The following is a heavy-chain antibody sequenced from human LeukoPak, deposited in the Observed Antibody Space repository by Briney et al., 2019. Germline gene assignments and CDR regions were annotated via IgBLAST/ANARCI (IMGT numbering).Heavy chain of an antibody. D-gene: IGHD3-10*01. CDR2: ITTGGSST. Sequence: GGSLRLSCAASGFTFSAYAMAWVRQAPGKGLECVSHITTGGSSTFHADSVKGRFTISRDNAKNSLYLQMNSLRGEDTAVYYCARVALGSYNWFDPWGQGTLVTVSS. CDR1: GFTFSAYA. V-gene: IGHV3-48*04. J-gene: IGHJ5*02. CDR3: ARVALGSYNWFDP.